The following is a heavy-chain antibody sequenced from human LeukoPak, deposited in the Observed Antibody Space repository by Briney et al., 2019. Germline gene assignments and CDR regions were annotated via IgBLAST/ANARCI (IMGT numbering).Heavy chain of an antibody. D-gene: IGHD3-22*01. CDR1: GFTFSSYW. CDR3: ARDREEDYYYDSSGYHYMDV. V-gene: IGHV3-74*01. Sequence: SGGSLRLSCAASGFTFSSYWMHWVRQAPGKGLVWVSRINTDGSSTSYADSVKGRFTISRDNAKNTLYLQMNSLRAEDTAVYYCARDREEDYYYDSSGYHYMDVWGKGTTVTVSS. CDR2: INTDGSST. J-gene: IGHJ6*03.